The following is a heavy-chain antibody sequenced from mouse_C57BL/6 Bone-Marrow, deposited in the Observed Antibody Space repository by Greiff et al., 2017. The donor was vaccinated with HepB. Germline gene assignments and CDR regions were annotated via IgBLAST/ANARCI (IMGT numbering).Heavy chain of an antibody. J-gene: IGHJ3*01. V-gene: IGHV3-6*01. CDR1: GYSITSGYY. CDR3: AGSNWEETY. CDR2: ISYDGSN. Sequence: EVKLLESGPGLVKPSQSLSLTCSVTGYSITSGYYWNWIRQFPGNKLEWMGYISYDGSNNYNPSLKNRISITRDTSKNQFFLKLNSVTTEDTATYYCAGSNWEETYWGQGTLVTVSA. D-gene: IGHD4-1*01.